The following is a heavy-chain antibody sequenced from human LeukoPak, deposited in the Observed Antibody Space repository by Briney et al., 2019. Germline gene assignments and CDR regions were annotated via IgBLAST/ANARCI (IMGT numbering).Heavy chain of an antibody. CDR2: IYDSGST. D-gene: IGHD3-3*01. V-gene: IGHV4-31*03. CDR1: GGSISSGGYY. J-gene: IGHJ6*03. Sequence: SQTLSRTCTVSGGSISSGGYYWSWIRQHPGKGLEWIGYIYDSGSTYYNPSLKSRVTISVDTSKNQFSLKLSSVTAADTAVYYCARGPQGDLEWFSRYYYYYMDVWGKGTTVTVSS. CDR3: ARGPQGDLEWFSRYYYYYMDV.